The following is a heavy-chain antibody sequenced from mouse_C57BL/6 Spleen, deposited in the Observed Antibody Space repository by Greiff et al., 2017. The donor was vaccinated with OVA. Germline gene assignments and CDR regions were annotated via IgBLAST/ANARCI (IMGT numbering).Heavy chain of an antibody. J-gene: IGHJ2*01. CDR2: IHPNSGST. Sequence: QVQLQQPGAELVKPGASVTLSCKASGYTFTGYWMHWVKQRPGQGLEWIGMIHPNSGSTNSNEKFKSKATLTVDKSSSTAYMQLRSLTSEDSAVCYCARRGGGSYYYFDYWGQGTTLTVAS. CDR1: GYTFTGYW. CDR3: ARRGGGSYYYFDY. V-gene: IGHV1-64*01. D-gene: IGHD2-3*01.